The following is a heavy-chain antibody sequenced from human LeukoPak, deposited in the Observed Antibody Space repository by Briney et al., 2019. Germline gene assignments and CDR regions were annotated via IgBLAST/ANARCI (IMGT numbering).Heavy chain of an antibody. CDR2: INGDGSAT. J-gene: IGHJ4*02. CDR1: GFTLRSYW. D-gene: IGHD5-18*01. V-gene: IGHV3-74*01. Sequence: GGSLRLSCAAPGFTLRSYWMHWVRKAPGKGLVWVSRINGDGSATTYADSVKGRLTISRDNAKNTVYLLMDSLRAEDTAVYYCARGGGYSYDYVDYWGQGTLVTVSS. CDR3: ARGGGYSYDYVDY.